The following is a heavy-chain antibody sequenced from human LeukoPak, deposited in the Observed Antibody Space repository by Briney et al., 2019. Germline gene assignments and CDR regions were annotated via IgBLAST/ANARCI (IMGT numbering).Heavy chain of an antibody. CDR1: GYTFTSYY. Sequence: GASVKVSCKASGYTFTSYYMHWVRQAPGQGLEWMGVINPSGGSTSYAQKFQGRVTMTRDTSTSTVYMELSSLRSEDTAVYYCARDRHDYYYGMDVWGQGTTVTVSS. CDR3: ARDRHDYYYGMDV. J-gene: IGHJ6*02. V-gene: IGHV1-46*01. CDR2: INPSGGST.